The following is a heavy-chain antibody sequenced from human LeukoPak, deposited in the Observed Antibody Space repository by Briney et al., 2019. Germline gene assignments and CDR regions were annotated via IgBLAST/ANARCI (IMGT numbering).Heavy chain of an antibody. CDR2: ISGSGGST. V-gene: IGHV3-23*01. Sequence: GGSLRLSCAASGFTFSSYAMSWVRQAPGKGLEWVSAISGSGGSTYYADSVKGRFTISRDNSKNTLYLQMNSLRAEDTAVYYCAKEDLAITYYYDSSGYNGFDYWGQGTLVTVSS. D-gene: IGHD3-22*01. CDR3: AKEDLAITYYYDSSGYNGFDY. CDR1: GFTFSSYA. J-gene: IGHJ4*02.